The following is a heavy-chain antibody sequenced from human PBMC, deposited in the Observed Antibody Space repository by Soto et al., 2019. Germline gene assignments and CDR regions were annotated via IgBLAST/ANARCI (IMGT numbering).Heavy chain of an antibody. CDR1: GGSISSSSYY. CDR2: IYYSGST. D-gene: IGHD5-18*01. J-gene: IGHJ4*02. Sequence: PSETLSLTRTVSGGSISSSSYYWGWIRQPPGKGLEWIGSIYYSGSTYYNPSLKSRVTISVDTSKNQFSLKLSSVTAADTAVYYCAIYVDTATFDYWGQGTLVTVSS. CDR3: AIYVDTATFDY. V-gene: IGHV4-39*01.